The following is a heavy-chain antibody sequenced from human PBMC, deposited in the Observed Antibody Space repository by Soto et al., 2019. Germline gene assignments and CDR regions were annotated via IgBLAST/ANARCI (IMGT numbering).Heavy chain of an antibody. CDR1: GFTFSSYA. CDR3: AKLGITMVRGVIDWFDP. CDR2: ISGSGGST. J-gene: IGHJ5*02. V-gene: IGHV3-23*01. D-gene: IGHD3-10*01. Sequence: PGGSLRLSCAASGFTFSSYAMSWVRQAPGKGLEWVSAISGSGGSTYYADSVKGRFTISRDNSKNTLYLQMNSLRAEDTAVYYCAKLGITMVRGVIDWFDPWGQGTLGTVSS.